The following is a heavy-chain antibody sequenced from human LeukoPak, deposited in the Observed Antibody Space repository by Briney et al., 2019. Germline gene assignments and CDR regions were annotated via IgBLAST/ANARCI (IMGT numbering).Heavy chain of an antibody. Sequence: SETLSLTCAVYGGSFSGYYWSWIRQPPGKGLEWIGEINHSGSTNYNPSLKSRVTISVDTSKNQFSLKLSSVTAADTAVYYCARAAATSLLIFPFDPWGQGTLVIVSS. CDR2: INHSGST. D-gene: IGHD2-8*01. CDR1: GGSFSGYY. CDR3: ARAAATSLLIFPFDP. V-gene: IGHV4-34*01. J-gene: IGHJ5*02.